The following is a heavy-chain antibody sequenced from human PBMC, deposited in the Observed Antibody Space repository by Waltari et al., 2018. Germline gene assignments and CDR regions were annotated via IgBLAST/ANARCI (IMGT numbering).Heavy chain of an antibody. J-gene: IGHJ4*02. CDR2: ISWNSGGI. Sequence: VHLVESGGGLVQPGGSLRLSCAVSGFTFDDHGMHWVRQVPGKVLEWVSGISWNSGGIDYADSVKGRFTISRDNAKNFLYLQMNDLRAEDTALYYCAKAQSGSYFNSFDFWGQGTLVTVSS. CDR1: GFTFDDHG. V-gene: IGHV3-9*01. CDR3: AKAQSGSYFNSFDF. D-gene: IGHD3-10*01.